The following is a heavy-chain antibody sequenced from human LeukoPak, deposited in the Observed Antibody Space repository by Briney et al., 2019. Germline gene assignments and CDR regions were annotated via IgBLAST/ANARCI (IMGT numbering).Heavy chain of an antibody. CDR3: ARDRGYDFWSGYLPV. D-gene: IGHD3-3*01. CDR2: INAGNGNT. J-gene: IGHJ6*02. V-gene: IGHV1-3*01. Sequence: ASVKVSCKASGYTFTSYAMHWVRQAPGQRLEWMGWINAGNGNTKYSQKFQGRVTITRDTSASTAYMELSSLRSEDTAVYYCARDRGYDFWSGYLPVWGQGTTATVSS. CDR1: GYTFTSYA.